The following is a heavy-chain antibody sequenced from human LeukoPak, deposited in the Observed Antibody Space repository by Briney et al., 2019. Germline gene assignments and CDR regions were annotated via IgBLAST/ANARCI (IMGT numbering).Heavy chain of an antibody. CDR2: ISWNSGSI. J-gene: IGHJ6*02. CDR1: GITFDDYA. V-gene: IGHV3-9*01. CDR3: AKDIWRGGYHESSGLYYYYGMDV. D-gene: IGHD3-22*01. Sequence: PGGSLRLSCAASGITFDDYAMHWVRQAPGKGLEWVSGISWNSGSIGYADSVKGRFTISRDNAKNSLYLQMNSLRVEDTALHYCAKDIWRGGYHESSGLYYYYGMDVWGQGTTVTVSS.